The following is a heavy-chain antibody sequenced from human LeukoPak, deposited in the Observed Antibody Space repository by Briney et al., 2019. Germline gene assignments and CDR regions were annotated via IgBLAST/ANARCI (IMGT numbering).Heavy chain of an antibody. J-gene: IGHJ4*02. Sequence: PGGSLRLSCAASGFAFSSYAMSWVRQAPGKGLEWVSAISGSGGSTYYADSVKGRFTISRDNSKNTLYLQMNSLRAEDTAVYYCAKSDYDFWSALDYWGQGTLVTVSS. CDR3: AKSDYDFWSALDY. CDR1: GFAFSSYA. CDR2: ISGSGGST. D-gene: IGHD3-3*01. V-gene: IGHV3-23*01.